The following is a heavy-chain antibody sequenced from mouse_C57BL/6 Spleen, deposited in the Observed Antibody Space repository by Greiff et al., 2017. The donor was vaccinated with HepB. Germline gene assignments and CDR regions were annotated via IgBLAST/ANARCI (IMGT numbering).Heavy chain of an antibody. V-gene: IGHV1-7*01. Sequence: QVQLQQSGAELAKPGASVKLSCKASGYTFTSYWMHWVNQRPGQGLEWIGYINPSSGYTKYNQKFKDKATLTADKSSSTAYMQLSSLTYEDSAVYYCARIWERGSYAMDYWGQGTSVTVSS. J-gene: IGHJ4*01. CDR3: ARIWERGSYAMDY. CDR1: GYTFTSYW. D-gene: IGHD4-1*01. CDR2: INPSSGYT.